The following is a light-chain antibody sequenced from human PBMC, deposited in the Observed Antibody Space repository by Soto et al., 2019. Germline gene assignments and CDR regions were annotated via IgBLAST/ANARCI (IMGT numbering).Light chain of an antibody. V-gene: IGLV2-11*01. CDR3: CSYAGRYSFV. J-gene: IGLJ1*01. CDR2: DVS. CDR1: SSDVGSHNY. Sequence: QSVLTQPRSVSGSPGQSVTISCTGSSSDVGSHNYVSWYQQRPGKPPKLMIYDVSRRPSGVPDRFSGSRSGNTASLTISGLRAEDEADYYCCSYAGRYSFVFGTGTKVTVL.